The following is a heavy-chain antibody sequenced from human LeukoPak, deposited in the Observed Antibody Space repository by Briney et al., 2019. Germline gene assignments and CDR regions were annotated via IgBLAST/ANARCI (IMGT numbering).Heavy chain of an antibody. D-gene: IGHD6-13*01. J-gene: IGHJ4*02. CDR1: GFTCRTYD. CDR3: AIDVGIPTAGDY. Sequence: GGSLRLSCAASGFTCRTYDMRWVRQATGKGLEWVSSIAAAGDPYYPGSVKGRFTISRDNAKNSLYLQMNSLRADDTAVYYCAIDVGIPTAGDYWGQGTLVTVSS. CDR2: IAAAGDP. V-gene: IGHV3-13*05.